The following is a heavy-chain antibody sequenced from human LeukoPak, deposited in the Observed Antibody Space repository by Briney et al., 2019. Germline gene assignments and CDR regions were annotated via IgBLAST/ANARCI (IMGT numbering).Heavy chain of an antibody. CDR1: GFTFSDYY. D-gene: IGHD2-2*01. J-gene: IGHJ4*02. Sequence: PGGSLRLSCAASGFTFSDYYMSWVRRAPGKGLEWVSHISSSGRTIYYADSVKGRFTISRDNAKNSLYLQMNSLRAEDTAVYYCARPDCSSTSCYEFDSWGQGTLVTVSS. V-gene: IGHV3-11*04. CDR3: ARPDCSSTSCYEFDS. CDR2: ISSSGRTI.